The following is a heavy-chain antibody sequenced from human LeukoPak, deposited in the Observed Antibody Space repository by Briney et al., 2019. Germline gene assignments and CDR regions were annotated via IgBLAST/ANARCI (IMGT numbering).Heavy chain of an antibody. CDR1: GFTFSSYG. CDR3: AKDASWRAGTFLFDY. D-gene: IGHD1-1*01. CDR2: IWYDGSNK. V-gene: IGHV3-33*06. Sequence: GGSLRLSCAASGFTFSSYGMHWVRQAPGKGLECVAVIWYDGSNKYYADSVKGRFTISRDNSKNTLYLQMNSLRAEDTAVYYCAKDASWRAGTFLFDYWGQGTLVTVSS. J-gene: IGHJ4*02.